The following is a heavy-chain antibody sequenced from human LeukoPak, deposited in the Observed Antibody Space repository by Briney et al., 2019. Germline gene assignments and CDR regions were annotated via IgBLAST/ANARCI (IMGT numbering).Heavy chain of an antibody. CDR3: ARGGKSELGTCDY. V-gene: IGHV1-2*02. CDR2: INPNNGGT. D-gene: IGHD7-27*01. Sequence: GASVKVSCKASGYTFTGYYMHWVRQAPGQGLEWMGWINPNNGGTNYAQRFQGRVTMTTDTSISTAYMELSRLRSDDTAVYYRARGGKSELGTCDYWGRGTLVTVSS. J-gene: IGHJ4*02. CDR1: GYTFTGYY.